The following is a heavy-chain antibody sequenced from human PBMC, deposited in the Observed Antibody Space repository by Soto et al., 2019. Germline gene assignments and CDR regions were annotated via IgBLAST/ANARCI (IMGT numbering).Heavy chain of an antibody. Sequence: SETLSLTCTVSGGSISSYYWSWIRQPPGKGLEWIGYIYYSGSTNYNPSLKSRVTISVDTSKNQFSLKLSSVTAADTAVYYCARVFWAVARRADWFDPWGQGTLVTVSS. CDR2: IYYSGST. D-gene: IGHD2-15*01. V-gene: IGHV4-59*01. J-gene: IGHJ5*02. CDR3: ARVFWAVARRADWFDP. CDR1: GGSISSYY.